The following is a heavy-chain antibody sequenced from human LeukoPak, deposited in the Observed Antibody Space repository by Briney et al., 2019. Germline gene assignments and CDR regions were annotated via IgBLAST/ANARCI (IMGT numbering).Heavy chain of an antibody. Sequence: PSETLSLTCTVSGGSISSYYWSWIRQPPGKGLEWIGYIYSSGSTNYNPSLKSRLTISVDASKNQFSLKLTSVTAADTAVYYCARAYYYGSGNYGLDYWGQGTLVTVSS. CDR1: GGSISSYY. J-gene: IGHJ4*02. CDR2: IYSSGST. D-gene: IGHD3-10*01. V-gene: IGHV4-59*01. CDR3: ARAYYYGSGNYGLDY.